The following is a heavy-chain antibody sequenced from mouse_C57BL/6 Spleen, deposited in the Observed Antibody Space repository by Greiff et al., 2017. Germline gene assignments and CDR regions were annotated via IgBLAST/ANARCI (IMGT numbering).Heavy chain of an antibody. CDR2: IDPSDSET. J-gene: IGHJ2*01. CDR3: AREGSGYLDY. D-gene: IGHD3-2*02. V-gene: IGHV1-52*01. Sequence: QVQLQQPGAELVRPGSSVKLSCKASGYTFTSYWMHWVKQRPIQGLEWIGNIDPSDSETHYNQKFKDKATLTVDKSSSTAYMQLSSLTSEDSAVYYCAREGSGYLDYWGQGTTLTVPS. CDR1: GYTFTSYW.